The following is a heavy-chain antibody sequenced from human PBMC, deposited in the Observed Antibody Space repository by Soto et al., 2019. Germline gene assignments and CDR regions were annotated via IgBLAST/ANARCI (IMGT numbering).Heavy chain of an antibody. CDR2: IYYSGST. CDR3: AKTGWDFDY. D-gene: IGHD1-26*01. Sequence: PSETLSLTCTVSGGSISSSSYYWGWIRQPPGKGLEWIGSIYYSGSTYYNPSLKSRVTISVDTSKNQFSLKLSSVTAADTAVYYCAKTGWDFDYWGQGTLVTVSS. CDR1: GGSISSSSYY. J-gene: IGHJ4*02. V-gene: IGHV4-39*01.